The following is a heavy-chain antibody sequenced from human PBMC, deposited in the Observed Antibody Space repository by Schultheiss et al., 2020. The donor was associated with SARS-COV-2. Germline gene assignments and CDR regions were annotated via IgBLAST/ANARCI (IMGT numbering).Heavy chain of an antibody. J-gene: IGHJ4*02. CDR2: IWYDGSNK. V-gene: IGHV3-33*03. CDR1: GFTFSSYG. D-gene: IGHD5-18*01. CDR3: AVHPGYSYDLPLDY. Sequence: GGSLRLSCAASGFTFSSYGMHWVRQAPGKGLEWVAVIWYDGSNKYYADSVKGRFTISRDNAKNSLYLQMNSLRAEDTAVYYCAVHPGYSYDLPLDYWGQGTLVTVSS.